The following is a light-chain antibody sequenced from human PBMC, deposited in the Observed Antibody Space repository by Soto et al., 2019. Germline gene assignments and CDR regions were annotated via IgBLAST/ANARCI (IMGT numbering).Light chain of an antibody. CDR3: SSLTNSGTHV. Sequence: QSVLTQPASVSGSPGQSITISCTGTSRDVGGYDYVSWYQQHPGKAPKLMIYEVSGRPSGVSNRFSGSKSGDTASLTISGLQAEDEADYYCSSLTNSGTHVFGTGTKVTVL. CDR1: SRDVGGYDY. V-gene: IGLV2-14*01. J-gene: IGLJ1*01. CDR2: EVS.